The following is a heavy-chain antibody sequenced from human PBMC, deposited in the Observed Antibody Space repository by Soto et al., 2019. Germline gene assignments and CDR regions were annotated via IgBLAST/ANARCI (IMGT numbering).Heavy chain of an antibody. CDR3: PRIGLGLGGCMEYYLAY. Sequence: VHLVESGGGLVQPARSLRLSCAASGFTFDHYWMYWVRHAPRKGLEWVARINSDRSTTNYTASVKGLFFVSRHNADNSCFLLIVSLSVDETPVYYRPRIGLGLGGCMEYYLAYWGKGASVPSSS. V-gene: IGHV3-74*01. CDR1: GFTFDHYW. CDR2: INSDRSTT. J-gene: IGHJ6*04. D-gene: IGHD2-8*01.